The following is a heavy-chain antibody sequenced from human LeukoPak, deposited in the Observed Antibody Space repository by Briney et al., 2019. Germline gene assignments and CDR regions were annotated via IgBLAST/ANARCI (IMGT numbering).Heavy chain of an antibody. CDR1: GFTFSSYS. V-gene: IGHV3-21*01. CDR3: ARDITGYSSGGLGY. Sequence: GGSLRLSCAASGFTFSSYSMNWVRQAPGKGLEWVSSISSSSSYIYYADSVKGRFTISRDNAKNSLCLQMNSLRAEDTAVYYCARDITGYSSGGLGYWGQGTLVTVSS. D-gene: IGHD6-19*01. J-gene: IGHJ4*02. CDR2: ISSSSSYI.